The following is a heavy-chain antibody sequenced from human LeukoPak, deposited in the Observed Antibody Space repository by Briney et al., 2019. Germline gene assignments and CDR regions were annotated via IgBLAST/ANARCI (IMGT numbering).Heavy chain of an antibody. CDR3: ARRDYYFDY. CDR2: ISYDGSNK. CDR1: GFTFSSYG. V-gene: IGHV3-30*03. J-gene: IGHJ4*02. Sequence: GSLRLSCAASGFTFSSYGMHWVRQAPGKGLEWVAVISYDGSNKYYADSVKGRFTISRDNSKNTLYLQMNSLRAEDTAVYFCARRDYYFDYWGQGILVTVSS.